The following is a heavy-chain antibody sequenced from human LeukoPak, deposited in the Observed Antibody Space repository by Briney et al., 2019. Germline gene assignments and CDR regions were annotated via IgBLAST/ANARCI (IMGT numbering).Heavy chain of an antibody. CDR3: ARDLTMYYYDSSGYEGDY. CDR2: IRYDGSNK. J-gene: IGHJ4*02. Sequence: PGRSLRLSCAASGFTFSSYVMHWVRQAPGKGLEWVAFIRYDGSNKYYADSVKGRFTISRDNSKNTLYLQMNSLRAEDTAVYYCARDLTMYYYDSSGYEGDYWGQGTLVTVSS. CDR1: GFTFSSYV. D-gene: IGHD3-22*01. V-gene: IGHV3-33*08.